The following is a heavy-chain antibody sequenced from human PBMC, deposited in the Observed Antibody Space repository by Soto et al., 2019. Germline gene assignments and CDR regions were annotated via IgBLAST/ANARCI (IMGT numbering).Heavy chain of an antibody. J-gene: IGHJ3*02. CDR1: GFTVSSNY. D-gene: IGHD3-10*01. Sequence: GGSLRLSCAASGFTVSSNYMSWVRQAPGRGLEWVSVIYSGGSTYYADSVKGRFTISRHNSKNTLYLQMNSLRAEDTAVYYCARRGDGSGSYYKNDAFDIWGQGTMVTVSS. CDR2: IYSGGST. V-gene: IGHV3-53*04. CDR3: ARRGDGSGSYYKNDAFDI.